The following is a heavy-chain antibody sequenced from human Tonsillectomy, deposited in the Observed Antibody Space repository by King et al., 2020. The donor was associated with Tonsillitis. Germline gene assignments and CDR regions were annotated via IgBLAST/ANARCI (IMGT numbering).Heavy chain of an antibody. CDR1: GFTFSSYA. Sequence: VQLVESGGGLVQPGGSLRLSCAASGFTFSSYAMSWVRQAPGKGLEWVSAISGSGGSTYYADSVKGRFTISRDNSKNTLYLKMNSLRAEDTAVYYCAQSSSWSGPGSNYYGMDVWGQGTTVTVSS. D-gene: IGHD3-3*01. V-gene: IGHV3-23*04. J-gene: IGHJ6*02. CDR3: AQSSSWSGPGSNYYGMDV. CDR2: ISGSGGST.